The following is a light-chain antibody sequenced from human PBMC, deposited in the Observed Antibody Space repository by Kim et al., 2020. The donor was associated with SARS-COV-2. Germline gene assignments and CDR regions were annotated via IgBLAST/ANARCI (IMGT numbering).Light chain of an antibody. CDR1: QSVSSIY. J-gene: IGKJ1*01. CDR2: GIS. CDR3: QQYAGSPPT. V-gene: IGKV3-20*01. Sequence: EIVLTQSPGTLSLSPGERATLSCRASQSVSSIYLAWYQQKPGQAPRLIIYGISSRATDIPDRFSSSGSGTDFTLTISRLEPEDFAVYYCQQYAGSPPTFGQGTKVEIK.